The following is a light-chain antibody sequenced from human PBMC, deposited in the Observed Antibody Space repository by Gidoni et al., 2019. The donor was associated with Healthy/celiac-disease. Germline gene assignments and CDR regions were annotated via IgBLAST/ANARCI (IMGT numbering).Light chain of an antibody. CDR1: SSNIGAGYA. Sequence: QSVLTQPPSVSGAPGQRVTISCTGSSSNIGAGYAVHCYQQLPGTAPTLLTYGNSNRPSGVPDRFSGSKSGTSASLAITGLQAEDEADYYCQSYDSSLSGYVFGTGTKVTVL. CDR3: QSYDSSLSGYV. J-gene: IGLJ1*01. V-gene: IGLV1-40*01. CDR2: GNS.